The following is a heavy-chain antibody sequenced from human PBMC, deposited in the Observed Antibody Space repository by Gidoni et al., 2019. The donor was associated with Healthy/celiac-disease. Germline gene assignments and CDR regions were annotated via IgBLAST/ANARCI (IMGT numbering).Heavy chain of an antibody. CDR2: IYYSGST. V-gene: IGHV4-39*07. CDR1: GGPISSSSYY. CDR3: ARGFGPPLDAFDI. Sequence: QLQLQESCPGLVKPSETLSTTCTVPGGPISSSSYYWGWIRQPPGKGLEWIGSIYYSGSTYYNPSLKSRVTISVDTSKNQFSLKLSSVTAADTAVYYCARGFGPPLDAFDIWGQGTMVTVSS. D-gene: IGHD3-10*01. J-gene: IGHJ3*02.